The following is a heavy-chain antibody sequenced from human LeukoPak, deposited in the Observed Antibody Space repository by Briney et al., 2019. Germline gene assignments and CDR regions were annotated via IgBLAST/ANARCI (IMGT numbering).Heavy chain of an antibody. Sequence: SETLSLTCTVSGGSISSGSYYWSWIRQPAGKGLQWIGRIYTSGSTNYNPSLKSRVTISVDTSKNQFSPKLSSVTAADTAVYYCARDRLYDFWSGYYPKTDAFDIWGQGTMVTVSS. CDR3: ARDRLYDFWSGYYPKTDAFDI. D-gene: IGHD3-3*01. CDR1: GGSISSGSYY. CDR2: IYTSGST. V-gene: IGHV4-61*02. J-gene: IGHJ3*02.